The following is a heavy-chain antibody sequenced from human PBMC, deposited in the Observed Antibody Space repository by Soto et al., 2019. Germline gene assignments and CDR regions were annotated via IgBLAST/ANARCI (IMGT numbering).Heavy chain of an antibody. V-gene: IGHV1-69*08. Sequence: QVQLVQSGAEVRKPGSSVKVSCKASGGTFSSYSISWVRQAPGQGLEWMGRIIPNLGIANYAQKVQGRVTITADKSTSTAYMELSRLRSEDTAVYYYARDPMGGYYYDTSGLNWFDPWGQGTLVTVSS. CDR3: ARDPMGGYYYDTSGLNWFDP. CDR1: GGTFSSYS. CDR2: IIPNLGIA. J-gene: IGHJ5*02. D-gene: IGHD3-22*01.